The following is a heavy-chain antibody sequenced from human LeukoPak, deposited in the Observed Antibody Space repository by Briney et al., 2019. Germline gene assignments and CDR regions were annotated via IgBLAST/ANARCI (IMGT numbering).Heavy chain of an antibody. D-gene: IGHD3-22*01. V-gene: IGHV1-2*02. CDR1: GYTFTGYY. CDR3: ARYRNYYDSSGYYYVEYFQH. Sequence: ASVKVSCKASGYTFTGYYMHWVRQAPGQGLEWMGCINHNSGGTNYAQKFQGRVTMTRDTSISTAYMELSGLRSDDTAVYYCARYRNYYDSSGYYYVEYFQHWGQGTLVTVSS. J-gene: IGHJ1*01. CDR2: INHNSGGT.